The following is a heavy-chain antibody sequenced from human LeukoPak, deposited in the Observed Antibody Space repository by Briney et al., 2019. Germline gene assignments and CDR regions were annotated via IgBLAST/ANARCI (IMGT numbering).Heavy chain of an antibody. CDR1: GGSISSSSCS. Sequence: SETLSLTCTVSGGSISSSSCSWGWIRHPPGKGLEWIGCIYYSGSTYYNPSLKSRVTISLDTSKNQFSLKLSSVTAADTAVYYCARYFSSYGAPDYFDYWGQGTLVTVSS. CDR3: ARYFSSYGAPDYFDY. V-gene: IGHV4-39*07. J-gene: IGHJ4*02. D-gene: IGHD5-18*01. CDR2: IYYSGST.